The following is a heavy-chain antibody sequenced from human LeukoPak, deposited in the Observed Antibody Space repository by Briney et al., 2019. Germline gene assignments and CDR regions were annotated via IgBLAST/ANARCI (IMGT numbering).Heavy chain of an antibody. CDR1: GYTFTGYY. D-gene: IGHD3-3*01. CDR2: INPNSGGT. CDR3: ARGKYYDFWSGYYKDY. Sequence: ASVKVSSKASGYTFTGYYMHWVRQAPGQGLEWMGWINPNSGGTNYAQKFQGRVTMTRDTSISTAYMELSRLRSDDTAVYYCARGKYYDFWSGYYKDYWGQGTLVTVSS. V-gene: IGHV1-2*02. J-gene: IGHJ4*02.